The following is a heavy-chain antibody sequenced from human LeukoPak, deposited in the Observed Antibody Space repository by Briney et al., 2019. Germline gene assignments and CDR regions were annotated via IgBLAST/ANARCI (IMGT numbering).Heavy chain of an antibody. D-gene: IGHD3-22*01. CDR1: GFTFSSYA. Sequence: GGSLRLSCAASGFTFSSYAMHWVRQAPGKGLEWVGRIKSKGGGGTTDYAAPVKGRFTISRDDSKNTLYLQMNSLEREDTAVYYCAHVRTMTGLVLGSWGQGTLVTVSS. CDR2: IKSKGGGGTT. CDR3: AHVRTMTGLVLGS. J-gene: IGHJ5*02. V-gene: IGHV3-15*01.